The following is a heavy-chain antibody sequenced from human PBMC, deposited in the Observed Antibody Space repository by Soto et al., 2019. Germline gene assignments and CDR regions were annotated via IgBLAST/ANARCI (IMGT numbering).Heavy chain of an antibody. D-gene: IGHD3-22*01. CDR2: IIPILGIA. CDR1: GYTFTSYD. CDR3: ASAPWGYYYDSSGYHANGMDV. J-gene: IGHJ6*02. V-gene: IGHV1-69*04. Sequence: GASVKVSCKASGYTFTSYDINWVRQATGQGLEWMGRIIPILGIANYAQKFQGRVTITADKSTSTAYMELSSLRSEDTAVYYCASAPWGYYYDSSGYHANGMDVWGQGTTVTVSS.